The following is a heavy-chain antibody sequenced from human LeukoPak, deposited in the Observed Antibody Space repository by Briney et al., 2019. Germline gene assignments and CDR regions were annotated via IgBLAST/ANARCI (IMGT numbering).Heavy chain of an antibody. CDR2: MRYDGSNK. J-gene: IGHJ4*02. V-gene: IGHV3-30*02. Sequence: GGSLRLSCAASGFTFSSYGMHWVRQAPGKGLEWVAFMRYDGSNKYYADSVKGRFTISRDNSKNTLYLQMNSLRAEDTAVYYCAKDRGTFYYDSSGYYLADYWGQGTLVTVSS. CDR3: AKDRGTFYYDSSGYYLADY. CDR1: GFTFSSYG. D-gene: IGHD3-22*01.